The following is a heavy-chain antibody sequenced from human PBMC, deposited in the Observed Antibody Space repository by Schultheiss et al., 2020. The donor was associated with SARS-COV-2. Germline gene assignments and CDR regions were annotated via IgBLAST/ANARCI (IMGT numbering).Heavy chain of an antibody. CDR1: GFTFSSYE. Sequence: GGSLRLSCAASGFTFSSYEMNWVRQAPGKGLEWVSAISGSGGSTYYADSVKGRFTISRDNSKNTLYLQMNSLRAEDTAVYYCAKGGGGYDFWSGPFDYWGQGTLVTVSS. V-gene: IGHV3-23*01. CDR3: AKGGGGYDFWSGPFDY. CDR2: ISGSGGST. D-gene: IGHD3-3*01. J-gene: IGHJ4*02.